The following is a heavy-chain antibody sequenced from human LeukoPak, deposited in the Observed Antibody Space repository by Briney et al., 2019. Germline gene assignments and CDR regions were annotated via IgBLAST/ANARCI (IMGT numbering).Heavy chain of an antibody. D-gene: IGHD1-26*01. Sequence: SETLSLTCTVSGGSISSYYWSWIRQPPGKGLEWIGYIYYSGSTNCDPSLKSRVTISVDTSKNQFFLNLRSVTAADTAVYYCAREGVGPTDDAFDIWGQGTVVTVSS. CDR1: GGSISSYY. CDR3: AREGVGPTDDAFDI. CDR2: IYYSGST. V-gene: IGHV4-59*01. J-gene: IGHJ3*02.